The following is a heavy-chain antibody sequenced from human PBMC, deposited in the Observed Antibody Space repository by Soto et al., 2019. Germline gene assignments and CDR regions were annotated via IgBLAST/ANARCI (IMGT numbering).Heavy chain of an antibody. Sequence: ASVKVSCKASGYTFTSYGISWVRQAPGQGLEWMGWISAYNGNTNYAQKLQGRVTMTTDTSTSTAYMELRSLRSDDTAVYYCARDLAPRTGSYGDYDYWGQGTLVTVSS. CDR3: ARDLAPRTGSYGDYDY. D-gene: IGHD4-17*01. CDR1: GYTFTSYG. J-gene: IGHJ4*02. CDR2: ISAYNGNT. V-gene: IGHV1-18*01.